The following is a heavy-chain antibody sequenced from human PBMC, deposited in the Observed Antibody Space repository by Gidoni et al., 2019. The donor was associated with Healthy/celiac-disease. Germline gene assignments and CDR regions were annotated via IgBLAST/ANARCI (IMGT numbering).Heavy chain of an antibody. V-gene: IGHV4-31*02. Sequence: QVQLQESGPGLVKPSQTLSFTSPFSGASITRGGYYWRWTRQHPGKGLEWIGYIYSSGSTYYNPSLKSRVTIAVDTSKNQFSLKLSSETAADTAVYYCAREASVRGKGWFDPWGQGTLVTVSS. CDR1: GASITRGGYY. J-gene: IGHJ5*02. D-gene: IGHD3-10*01. CDR2: IYSSGST. CDR3: AREASVRGKGWFDP.